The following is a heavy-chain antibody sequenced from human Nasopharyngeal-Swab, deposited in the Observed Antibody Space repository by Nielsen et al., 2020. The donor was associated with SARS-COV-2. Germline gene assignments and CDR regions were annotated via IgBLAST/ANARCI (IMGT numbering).Heavy chain of an antibody. Sequence: VRQAPGKGLEWVSSISSSSSYIYSADSVKGRFTISRDNAKNSLYLQMNSLRAEDTAVYYCARDGPGRTFDHWGQGTLVTVSS. V-gene: IGHV3-21*01. J-gene: IGHJ4*02. CDR3: ARDGPGRTFDH. CDR2: ISSSSSYI. D-gene: IGHD1-14*01.